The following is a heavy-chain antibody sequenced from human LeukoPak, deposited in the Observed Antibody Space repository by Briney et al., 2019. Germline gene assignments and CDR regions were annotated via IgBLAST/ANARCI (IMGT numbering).Heavy chain of an antibody. V-gene: IGHV1-18*01. CDR2: VSGYNGNT. D-gene: IGHD5-12*01. CDR3: ARVSTNSRVGGYDPQWYFDL. CDR1: GGTFSSYA. J-gene: IGHJ2*01. Sequence: GASVKVSCKASGGTFSSYAISWVRQAPGQGLEWMGWVSGYNGNTNYLQKFQGRVTMTTDTSSNTVYMDLRGLRSDDTAVYYCARVSTNSRVGGYDPQWYFDLWGRGTLVTVSS.